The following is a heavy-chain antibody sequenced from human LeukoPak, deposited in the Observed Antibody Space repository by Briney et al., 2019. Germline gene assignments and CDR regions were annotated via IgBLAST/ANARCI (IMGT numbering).Heavy chain of an antibody. CDR3: AKDFPEYSSSWYLE. CDR2: ISDGGDSS. D-gene: IGHD6-13*01. V-gene: IGHV3-23*01. CDR1: GFTFSNYA. J-gene: IGHJ4*02. Sequence: GGSLRPPFAAPGFTFSNYAKRLVRQAPGKGLEWVSGISDGGDSSYYADSVKGRITISRNNSKRTVYLEMNSLRAEDTAVYYCAKDFPEYSSSWYLEWGQRTLVTASS.